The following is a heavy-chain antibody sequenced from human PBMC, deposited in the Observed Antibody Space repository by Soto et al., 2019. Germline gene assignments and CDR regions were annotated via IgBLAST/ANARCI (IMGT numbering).Heavy chain of an antibody. V-gene: IGHV4-34*01. D-gene: IGHD2-2*02. CDR1: GGSFSGYY. Sequence: PSETLSLTCAVYGGSFSGYYWSWIRQPPGKGLEWIGEMKHSGSTNYNPSLKSRVTISVDTSKNQFSLKLSSVTAADTAVYYCASVTRTCISTSCYRYYYGMDVWGQGTTVTVSS. J-gene: IGHJ6*02. CDR3: ASVTRTCISTSCYRYYYGMDV. CDR2: MKHSGST.